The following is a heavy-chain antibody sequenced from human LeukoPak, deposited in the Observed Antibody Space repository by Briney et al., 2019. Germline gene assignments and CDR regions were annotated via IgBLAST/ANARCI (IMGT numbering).Heavy chain of an antibody. CDR2: IYRGGGT. J-gene: IGHJ4*02. D-gene: IGHD4-17*01. CDR3: ARGFRSVTTWGYFDY. Sequence: PGGSLRLSCAAPGFTFSTKYMRWVRQAPGEGVGGVSLIYRGGGTYYADSVKGRFTISRDNSRNTLSLQMNSLRVDDTAVYYCARGFRSVTTWGYFDYWGQGALVTVSS. V-gene: IGHV3-66*01. CDR1: GFTFSTKY.